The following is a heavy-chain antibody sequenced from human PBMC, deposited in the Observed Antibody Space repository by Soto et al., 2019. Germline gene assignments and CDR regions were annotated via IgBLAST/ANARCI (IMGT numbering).Heavy chain of an antibody. Sequence: XSVKVSYKASCYTFINFGLSWVRQAPGQGREWMGWISPSNGQTIYAQNFHGRVTMTTDTSTATAHMELRSLISDDTAVYYCARVIMIFGVANLGSYFDYWGQGTRVTVSS. CDR3: ARVIMIFGVANLGSYFDY. CDR1: CYTFINFG. J-gene: IGHJ4*02. V-gene: IGHV1-18*01. CDR2: ISPSNGQT. D-gene: IGHD3-3*01.